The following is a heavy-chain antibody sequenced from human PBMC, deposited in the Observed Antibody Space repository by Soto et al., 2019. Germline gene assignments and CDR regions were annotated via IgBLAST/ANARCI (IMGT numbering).Heavy chain of an antibody. CDR3: ARDYYDSSGYYYDYVAFDI. V-gene: IGHV3-33*08. CDR2: IRYDGSDT. D-gene: IGHD3-22*01. J-gene: IGHJ3*02. Sequence: GGSLRLSCAASGVTVRDYGMHGVRQVPGKGLLWVAVIRYDGSDTYYADSVKGRFTISRDNSKNTLYLQMNSLRAEDTAVYYCARDYYDSSGYYYDYVAFDIWGKGTMVTVSS. CDR1: GVTVRDYG.